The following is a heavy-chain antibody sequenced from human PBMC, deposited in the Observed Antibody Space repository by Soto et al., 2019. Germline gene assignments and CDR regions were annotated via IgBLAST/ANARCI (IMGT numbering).Heavy chain of an antibody. J-gene: IGHJ6*02. CDR1: GFTFSSYS. D-gene: IGHD3-10*01. Sequence: VQLVESGGGLVKPGGSLRLSCAASGFTFSSYSMNWVRQAPGKGLEWVSSISSSSSYIYYADSVKGRFTISRDNAKNSLYLQMNSLRAEDTAVYYCARDRAPYYYGSGSYYAPRGWYYGMDVWGQGTTVTVSS. V-gene: IGHV3-21*01. CDR3: ARDRAPYYYGSGSYYAPRGWYYGMDV. CDR2: ISSSSSYI.